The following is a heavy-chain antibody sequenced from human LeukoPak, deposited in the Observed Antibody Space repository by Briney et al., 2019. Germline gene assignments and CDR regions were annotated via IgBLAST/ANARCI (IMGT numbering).Heavy chain of an antibody. J-gene: IGHJ4*02. Sequence: GGSLRLSCAASGFTFCSYAMSWLRQAPGEGGEGVSAISGSGGSTYYADSVKGRFTISRDNSKNTLYLQMNSLRAEDTAVYYCAKGPSSSWPYYFDYWGQGTLVTVSS. V-gene: IGHV3-23*01. D-gene: IGHD6-13*01. CDR2: ISGSGGST. CDR1: GFTFCSYA. CDR3: AKGPSSSWPYYFDY.